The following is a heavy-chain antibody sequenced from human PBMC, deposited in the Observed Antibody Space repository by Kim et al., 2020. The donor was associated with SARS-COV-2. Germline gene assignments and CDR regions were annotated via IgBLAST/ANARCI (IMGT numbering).Heavy chain of an antibody. V-gene: IGHV4-39*02. J-gene: IGHJ1*01. Sequence: SETLSLTCTVSGGSISSSSYYWGWIRQPPGKGLEWIGSICYSGSTYYNPSLKSRVTISVDTTKNQFSLKPSSVTAADTAVYYCARDPGYHGNFQHWGQGTRVTVSS. CDR2: ICYSGST. CDR3: ARDPGYHGNFQH. D-gene: IGHD5-12*01. CDR1: GGSISSSSYY.